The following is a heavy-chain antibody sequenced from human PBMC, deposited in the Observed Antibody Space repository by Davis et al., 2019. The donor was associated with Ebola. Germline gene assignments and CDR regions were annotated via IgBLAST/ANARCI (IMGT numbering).Heavy chain of an antibody. CDR2: IIPIFGTA. D-gene: IGHD2-15*01. V-gene: IGHV1-69*13. CDR3: ARRYCSGGSCYRDNWFDP. J-gene: IGHJ5*02. Sequence: AASVKVSCKASGYTFTSYGISWVRQAPGQGLEWMGGIIPIFGTANYAQKFQGRVTITADESTSTAYMELSSLRSEDTAVYYCARRYCSGGSCYRDNWFDPWGQGTLVTISS. CDR1: GYTFTSYG.